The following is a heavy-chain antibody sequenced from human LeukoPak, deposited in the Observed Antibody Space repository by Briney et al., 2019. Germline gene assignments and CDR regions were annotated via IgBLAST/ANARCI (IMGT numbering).Heavy chain of an antibody. CDR3: ANWFDP. CDR2: ISYDGSNK. Sequence: ERSLRLSCAASGFTFSSYAMHWVRQAPGEGLEWVAVISYDGSNKYYADSVKGRFTISRDNSKNTLYLQMNSLRAEDTAVYYCANWFDPWGQGTLVTVSS. V-gene: IGHV3-30*04. CDR1: GFTFSSYA. J-gene: IGHJ5*02.